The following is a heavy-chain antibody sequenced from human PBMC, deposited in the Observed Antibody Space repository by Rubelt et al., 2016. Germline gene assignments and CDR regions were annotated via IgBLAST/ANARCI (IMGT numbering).Heavy chain of an antibody. Sequence: QVQLKQWGAGLLKPSDTLSLTCAVYGGSFSGYHWSWIRQSPGKGLEWIGEVNHSGNTNYSPSLKGRVTISEDPSKNQFSLKLNALTAADTAVCYCARGLGMGWFDAWGHGTQVTVFS. CDR3: ARGLGMGWFDA. D-gene: IGHD6-13*01. CDR1: GGSFSGYH. V-gene: IGHV4-34*01. J-gene: IGHJ5*01. CDR2: VNHSGNT.